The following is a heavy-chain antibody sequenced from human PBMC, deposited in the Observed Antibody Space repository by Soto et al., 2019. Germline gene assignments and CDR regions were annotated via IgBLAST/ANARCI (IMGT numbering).Heavy chain of an antibody. CDR2: IYYSGST. D-gene: IGHD6-6*01. CDR1: GGSISSYY. CDR3: ARGGRIAARHWFDP. J-gene: IGHJ5*02. Sequence: AETLSLTGTVSGGSISSYYWSWIRQPPGKGLEWMGYIYYSGSTNYNPSLESRVTISLDTSKNQFSLKLSSVTAADTAVYYCARGGRIAARHWFDPWGQGTLVTVSS. V-gene: IGHV4-59*12.